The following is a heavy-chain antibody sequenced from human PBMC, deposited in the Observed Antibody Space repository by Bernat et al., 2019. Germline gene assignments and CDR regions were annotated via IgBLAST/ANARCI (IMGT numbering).Heavy chain of an antibody. Sequence: EVQLVESGGGLVQPGGSLRLSCAASGFTFSSYWMHWVRQAPGKGLVWVSRFNSDGTTTTYADSVKGRFTISRDNAKNTVYLQMNSLRAEDTAVYYCAREFEPYYYGSGSYPWFDPWGQGTLVTVSS. CDR3: AREFEPYYYGSGSYPWFDP. V-gene: IGHV3-74*01. CDR1: GFTFSSYW. J-gene: IGHJ5*02. CDR2: FNSDGTTT. D-gene: IGHD3-10*01.